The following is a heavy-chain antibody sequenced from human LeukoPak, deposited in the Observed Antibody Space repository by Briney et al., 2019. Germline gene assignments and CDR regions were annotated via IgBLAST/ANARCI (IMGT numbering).Heavy chain of an antibody. CDR3: SRSVAGTGDFDY. CDR2: IYYSGST. V-gene: IGHV4-39*01. D-gene: IGHD6-19*01. J-gene: IGHJ4*02. Sequence: KSSETLSLTCTVSGGSMSSSSYYWGWIRQPPGKGLEWIGSIYYSGSTYYNPSLKSRVTISVDTSKNQFSLKLSSVTAADTAVYYCSRSVAGTGDFDYWGQGTLVTVSS. CDR1: GGSMSSSSYY.